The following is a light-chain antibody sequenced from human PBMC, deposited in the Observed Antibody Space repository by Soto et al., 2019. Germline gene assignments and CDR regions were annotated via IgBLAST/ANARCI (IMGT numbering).Light chain of an antibody. J-gene: IGKJ2*01. V-gene: IGKV1-39*01. CDR1: QSISNN. CDR3: QQNNSVPRT. CDR2: AAS. Sequence: DIQITQSPSSLSASVGDRVTITCRASQSISNNLMWYQQKSGKAPNVLINAASSLQSGVPSRFSGSGSGTDFTLTISSLQPEDFAAYFCQQNNSVPRTFGQGTKVDIK.